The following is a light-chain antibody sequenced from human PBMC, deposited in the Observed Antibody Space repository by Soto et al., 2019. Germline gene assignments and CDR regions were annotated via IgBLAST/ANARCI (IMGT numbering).Light chain of an antibody. V-gene: IGKV2-28*01. CDR1: QSLLHSNGYIY. CDR2: LGS. CDR3: MQALQTPIT. Sequence: DIVMTQSPLSLPVTPGEPASISCRSSQSLLHSNGYIYLDWFLQKPGQSPQLLIYLGSNRASGVPDRFSGSGSGKDFTLKISRVEAEDVGVYYCMQALQTPITFGQGTLLEIK. J-gene: IGKJ5*01.